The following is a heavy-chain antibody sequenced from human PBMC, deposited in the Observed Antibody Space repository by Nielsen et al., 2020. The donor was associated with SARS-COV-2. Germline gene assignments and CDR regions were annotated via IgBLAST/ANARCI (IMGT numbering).Heavy chain of an antibody. D-gene: IGHD2-15*01. V-gene: IGHV3-48*02. Sequence: GGSLRLSCAASGFTFSSYSMNWVRQAPGKGLEWVSYISSSSSTIYYADSVKGRFTISRDNTKNSLYLQMNSLRDEDTAVYYCARDLRNYCSGGSCYSYWFDPWGQGTLVTVSS. CDR2: ISSSSSTI. CDR3: ARDLRNYCSGGSCYSYWFDP. J-gene: IGHJ5*02. CDR1: GFTFSSYS.